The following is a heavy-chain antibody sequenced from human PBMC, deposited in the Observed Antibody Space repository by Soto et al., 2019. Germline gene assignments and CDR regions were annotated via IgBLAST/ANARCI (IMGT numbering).Heavy chain of an antibody. Sequence: QVQLVESGGGVVQPGRSLRLSCAASGFTFSSYGMHWVRQAPGKGLEWVAVIWYDGSNKYYADSVKGRFTISRDNSKNTLYLQMNSLRAEDTAVYYCARDHGIVVVPAAIGYWGQGTLVTVSS. CDR2: IWYDGSNK. V-gene: IGHV3-33*01. J-gene: IGHJ4*02. D-gene: IGHD2-2*02. CDR1: GFTFSSYG. CDR3: ARDHGIVVVPAAIGY.